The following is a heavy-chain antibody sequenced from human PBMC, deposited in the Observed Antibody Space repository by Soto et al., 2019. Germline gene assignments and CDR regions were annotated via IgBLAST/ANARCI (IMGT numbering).Heavy chain of an antibody. J-gene: IGHJ5*02. D-gene: IGHD1-26*01. CDR2: IYYSGST. CDR1: GGSISSSSYY. CDR3: ARHMRCGWSYFFTWCDP. V-gene: IGHV4-39*01. Sequence: QLQLQESGPGLVKPSETLSLTCTVSGGSISSSSYYWGWIRQPPGKGLEWIGSIYYSGSTYYNPSRKSGVTMSVDTSKNQSSLKLSSGTAADTAVYYCARHMRCGWSYFFTWCDPWGQGTLVTVSS.